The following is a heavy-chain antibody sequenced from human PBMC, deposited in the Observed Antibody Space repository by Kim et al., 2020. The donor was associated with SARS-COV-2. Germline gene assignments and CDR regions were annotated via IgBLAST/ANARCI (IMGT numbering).Heavy chain of an antibody. J-gene: IGHJ4*02. V-gene: IGHV5-51*01. CDR2: IYPGDSDT. D-gene: IGHD5-18*01. CDR3: ARSDPNSASYGTFDY. Sequence: GESLKISCKGSGYSFTSYWIGWVRQMPGKGLEWMGIIYPGDSDTRYSPSFQGQVTISADKSISTAYLQWSSLKASDTAMYYCARSDPNSASYGTFDYWGQGTLVTVSS. CDR1: GYSFTSYW.